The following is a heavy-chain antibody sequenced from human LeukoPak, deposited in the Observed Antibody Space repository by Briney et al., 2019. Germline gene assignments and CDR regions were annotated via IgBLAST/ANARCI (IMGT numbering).Heavy chain of an antibody. J-gene: IGHJ4*02. CDR3: VHRTSVTAVDH. D-gene: IGHD4-17*01. V-gene: IGHV2-5*01. Sequence: SGPTLVNPTQTLTLTCTFSGFSLSTNAVVVGWVRQPPGKALEWLAFIYGNDDKRYSPSLGSRLPITKDTSKNQVGLTVTHMDYVDTATYYCVHRTSVTAVDHWGQGTLVTVSS. CDR1: GFSLSTNAVV. CDR2: IYGNDDK.